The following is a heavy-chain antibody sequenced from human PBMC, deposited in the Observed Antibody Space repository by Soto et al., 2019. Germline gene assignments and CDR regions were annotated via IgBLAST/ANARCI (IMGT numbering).Heavy chain of an antibody. CDR1: GFTFSSYS. CDR2: ISSSSSYI. Sequence: EVQLVESGGGLVKPGGSLRLSCAASGFTFSSYSMNWVRQAPGKGLEWVSSISSSSSYIYYADSVKGRFTISRDNAKNSMYLQMNSLRAEDTAVYYCARDLTSWELLGSDFDYWGQGTLVTVSS. D-gene: IGHD1-26*01. J-gene: IGHJ4*02. CDR3: ARDLTSWELLGSDFDY. V-gene: IGHV3-21*01.